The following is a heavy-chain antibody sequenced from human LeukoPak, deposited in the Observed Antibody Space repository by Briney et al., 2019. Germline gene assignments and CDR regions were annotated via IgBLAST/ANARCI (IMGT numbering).Heavy chain of an antibody. CDR3: ARSTNYGDGWFGP. CDR2: ILPGLPTP. J-gene: IGHJ5*02. V-gene: IGHV1-69*13. CDR1: GGSFSTYT. D-gene: IGHD4/OR15-4a*01. Sequence: SVKVSCKSSGGSFSTYTISWVRQAPGQRPEWMGGILPGLPTPNYAQKFQGRVTISVDEYTRTAYMELNSLRSDDTAMYYCARSTNYGDGWFGPWGQGTLVTVSS.